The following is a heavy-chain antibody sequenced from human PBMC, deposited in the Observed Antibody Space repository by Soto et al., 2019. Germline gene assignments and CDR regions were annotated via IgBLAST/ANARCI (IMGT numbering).Heavy chain of an antibody. D-gene: IGHD2-8*01. J-gene: IGHJ5*02. CDR2: IYQTGPT. Sequence: SETLSLTCTVSGDCNNSDGHSWSWIPKPHGEALESIRYIYQTGPTLYNPSLSRRVSISADRSKNQFSLHFTSVTAAATVVYYCARAVFCTDGFCFSNWLDPWGQGILVTISS. CDR3: ARAVFCTDGFCFSNWLDP. CDR1: GDCNNSDGHS. V-gene: IGHV4-30-2*01.